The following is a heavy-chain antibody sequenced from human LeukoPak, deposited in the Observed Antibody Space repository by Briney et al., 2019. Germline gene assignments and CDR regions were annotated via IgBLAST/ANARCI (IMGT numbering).Heavy chain of an antibody. CDR2: INPNSGGT. D-gene: IGHD2-21*01. J-gene: IGHJ6*03. Sequence: ASVKVSCKASGYTFTGYYMHWVRQAPGQGLEWMEWINPNSGGTNYAQKFQGRVTMTRDTSISTAYMELSRLRSDDTAVYYCARDSSDCGGDCYSNYYYMDVWGKGTTVTVSS. V-gene: IGHV1-2*02. CDR1: GYTFTGYY. CDR3: ARDSSDCGGDCYSNYYYMDV.